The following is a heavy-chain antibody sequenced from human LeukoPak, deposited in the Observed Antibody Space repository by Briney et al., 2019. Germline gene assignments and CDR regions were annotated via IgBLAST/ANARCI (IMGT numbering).Heavy chain of an antibody. CDR1: GFTFSSYG. J-gene: IGHJ1*01. CDR3: AKDWGSSSPAEYFQH. CDR2: IRYDGSNK. D-gene: IGHD6-6*01. Sequence: PGGSLRLSCAASGFTFSSYGMHWVRQAPGKGLEWVAFIRYDGSNKYYADSVKGRFTISRDNSKNTLYLQMNSLRAEDTAVYYCAKDWGSSSPAEYFQHWGQGTLVTVSS. V-gene: IGHV3-30*02.